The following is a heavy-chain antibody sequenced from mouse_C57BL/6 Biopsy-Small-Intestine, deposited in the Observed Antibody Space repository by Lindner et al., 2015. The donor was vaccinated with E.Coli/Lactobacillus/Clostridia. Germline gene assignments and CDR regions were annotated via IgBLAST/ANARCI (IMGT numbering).Heavy chain of an antibody. V-gene: IGHV1-62-2*01. CDR3: ARHEEVYFDY. Sequence: VQLQESGTELVKPGTSVKLSCKASGYIFTDSTIHWVKQRSGQGLEWIGWLYPGTNTITYNEKFKGKATLTADKSSSTVYMELSRLTSEDSAVYFCARHEEVYFDYWGQGTTLTVSS. CDR2: LYPGTNTI. CDR1: GYIFTDST. J-gene: IGHJ2*01.